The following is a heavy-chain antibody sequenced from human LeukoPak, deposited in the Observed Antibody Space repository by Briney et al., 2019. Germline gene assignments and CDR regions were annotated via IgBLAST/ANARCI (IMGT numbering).Heavy chain of an antibody. CDR2: ISGSGGST. CDR3: AGDPGYYYDSSGYDY. J-gene: IGHJ4*02. Sequence: PGGSLRLSCAASGFTFSSYAMSWVRQAPGKGLEWVSAISGSGGSTYYADSVKGRFTISRDNSKNTLYLQMNSLRAEDTAVYYCAGDPGYYYDSSGYDYWGQGTLVTVSS. D-gene: IGHD3-22*01. CDR1: GFTFSSYA. V-gene: IGHV3-23*01.